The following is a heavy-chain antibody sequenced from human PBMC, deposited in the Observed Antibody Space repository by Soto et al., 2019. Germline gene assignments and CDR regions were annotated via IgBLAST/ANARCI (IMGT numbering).Heavy chain of an antibody. CDR1: GGTFTSYD. CDR2: MNPNSGNT. J-gene: IGHJ3*02. Sequence: ASVKVSCKASGGTFTSYDINWVRQATGQGLEWMGWMNPNSGNTGYAQKFQGRVTMTRNTSISTAYMELSSLRSEDTAVYYCARGAYSSGWYPYDAFDIWGQGTMVTVSS. CDR3: ARGAYSSGWYPYDAFDI. D-gene: IGHD6-19*01. V-gene: IGHV1-8*01.